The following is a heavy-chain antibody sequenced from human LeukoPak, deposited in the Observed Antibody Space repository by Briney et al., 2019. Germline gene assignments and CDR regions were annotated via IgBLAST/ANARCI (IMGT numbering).Heavy chain of an antibody. Sequence: GGSLRLSCAASGFTFSSYAMSWVRQAPGKGLEWVSAISGSGGSTYYADSVKGRFTISRDNSKNTLYLQMNSLRAEDTAVYYCAKGTKRWLQSYYYYMDVWGKGTTVTVSS. CDR3: AKGTKRWLQSYYYYMDV. CDR2: ISGSGGST. J-gene: IGHJ6*03. V-gene: IGHV3-23*01. D-gene: IGHD5-24*01. CDR1: GFTFSSYA.